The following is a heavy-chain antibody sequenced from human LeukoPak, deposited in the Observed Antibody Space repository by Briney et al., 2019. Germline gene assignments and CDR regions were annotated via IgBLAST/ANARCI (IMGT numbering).Heavy chain of an antibody. Sequence: SETLSLTCTVSGGSISNYYWYWMRQTPGKGLEWIGYIYYSGSTNYNPSLKSRVTISVDTSKNQSSLKLSSVTAADTAVYYCARYSSSYDYWGQGTLVTVSS. CDR2: IYYSGST. CDR1: GGSISNYY. D-gene: IGHD6-6*01. CDR3: ARYSSSYDY. V-gene: IGHV4-59*01. J-gene: IGHJ4*02.